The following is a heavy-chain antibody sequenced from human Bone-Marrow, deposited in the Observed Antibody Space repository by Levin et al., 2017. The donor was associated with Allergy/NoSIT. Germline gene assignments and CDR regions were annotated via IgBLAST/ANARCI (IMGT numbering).Heavy chain of an antibody. CDR3: AKSGYCGGGGCATPRFDY. Sequence: SGGSLRLSCAASGFTFSGYAMSWVRQAPGKGLEWVSAIIGSGGSTYYAASVTGRFTISRDNSKNTLFLQMNSLRAEDTAVYYCAKSGYCGGGGCATPRFDYWGQGTLVTVSS. CDR2: IIGSGGST. CDR1: GFTFSGYA. D-gene: IGHD2-15*01. V-gene: IGHV3-23*01. J-gene: IGHJ4*02.